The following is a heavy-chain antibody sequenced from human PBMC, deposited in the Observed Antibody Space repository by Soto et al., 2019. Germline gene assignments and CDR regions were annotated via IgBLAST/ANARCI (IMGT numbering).Heavy chain of an antibody. CDR3: AKAETTFRPEMGDY. CDR2: ISYDGSNK. D-gene: IGHD3-16*01. J-gene: IGHJ4*02. V-gene: IGHV3-30*18. CDR1: GFTFSSYG. Sequence: QVQLVESGGGVVQPGRSLRLSCAASGFTFSSYGMHWVRQAPGKGLEWVAVISYDGSNKYYADSVKGRFTISRDNSKNTLYLQMNSLRAEDTAVYYCAKAETTFRPEMGDYWGQGTLVTVSS.